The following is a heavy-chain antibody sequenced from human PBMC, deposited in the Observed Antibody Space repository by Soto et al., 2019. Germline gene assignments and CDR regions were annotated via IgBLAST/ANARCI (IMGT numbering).Heavy chain of an antibody. D-gene: IGHD2-15*01. CDR2: INAGNGNT. V-gene: IGHV1-3*01. J-gene: IGHJ5*02. Sequence: AASVKVSCKASGYTFTSYAMHWVRQAPGQRLEWMGWINAGNGNTKYSQKFQGRVTITRDTSASTAYMELSSLRSEDTAVYYCARSIVVVVAATANNWFDPWGQGTLVTVS. CDR1: GYTFTSYA. CDR3: ARSIVVVVAATANNWFDP.